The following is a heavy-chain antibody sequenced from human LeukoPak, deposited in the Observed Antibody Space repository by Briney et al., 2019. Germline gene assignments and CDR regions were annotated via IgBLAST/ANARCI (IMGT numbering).Heavy chain of an antibody. CDR2: VSSNGRST. D-gene: IGHD3-22*01. Sequence: GGSLRLSCSASGFSFSSNAMHWVRQAPGKGLEYVSGVSSNGRSTNYADSVKGRFTISRDNSKNTLYLEMSSLRAEDTAVYYRASTYYFDSSGFYPFDYWGQGTLVTVSS. V-gene: IGHV3-64*04. CDR3: ASTYYFDSSGFYPFDY. J-gene: IGHJ4*02. CDR1: GFSFSSNA.